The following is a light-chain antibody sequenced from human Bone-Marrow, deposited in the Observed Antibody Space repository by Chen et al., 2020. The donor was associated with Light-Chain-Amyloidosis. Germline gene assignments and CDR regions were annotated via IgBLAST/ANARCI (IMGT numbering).Light chain of an antibody. CDR3: QSADSSGTYEVI. CDR2: RDT. J-gene: IGLJ2*01. CDR1: DLPTKY. V-gene: IGLV3-25*03. Sequence: SYELTQQPSVSVSPGQTARLTCSGDDLPTKYAYWYQQKPGQAPVLVIHRDTERPSGISERFSGSSSGTTATLTISGVQAEDEAYYHCQSADSSGTYEVIFGGGTKLIVL.